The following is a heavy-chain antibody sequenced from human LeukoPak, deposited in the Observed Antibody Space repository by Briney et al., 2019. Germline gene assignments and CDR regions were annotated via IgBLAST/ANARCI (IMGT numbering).Heavy chain of an antibody. D-gene: IGHD5-24*01. CDR1: GFTFSSYE. Sequence: GGSLRLSCAASGFTFSSYEMNWVRQAPGQGLEWVSYISSRGSSIYYADSVKGRFTISRDNAKNSLYLQMNSLRAGDTAVYYCARTKEMATISYFDSWGQGTLVTVSS. CDR3: ARTKEMATISYFDS. V-gene: IGHV3-48*03. CDR2: ISSRGSSI. J-gene: IGHJ4*02.